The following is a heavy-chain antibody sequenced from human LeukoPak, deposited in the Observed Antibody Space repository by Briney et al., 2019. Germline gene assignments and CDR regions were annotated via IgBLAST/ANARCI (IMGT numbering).Heavy chain of an antibody. CDR2: IYSGGTI. V-gene: IGHV3-53*01. CDR3: ARDSEYYGMDV. CDR1: GFTVSSNY. J-gene: IGHJ6*02. Sequence: GGSLRLSCAASGFTVSSNYMSWVRQAPGKGLEWVSVIYSGGTIYYADSVKGRFTISRDNSKNTLYLQMNSLRAEDTAVYYCARDSEYYGMDVWGQGTTVTVSS.